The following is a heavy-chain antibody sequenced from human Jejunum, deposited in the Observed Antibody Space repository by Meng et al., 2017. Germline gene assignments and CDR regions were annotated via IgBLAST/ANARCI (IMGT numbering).Heavy chain of an antibody. Sequence: QLQVQESGPGLVKPSETLSLTCTGSGGSISSSSYYWGWIRQPPGKGLEWIGTMYYHGSTYYNPSLKSRVTISVDTSKNQFSLKLSSVTAADTAVYYCARPHTSAWGQGTLVTVSS. CDR2: MYYHGST. D-gene: IGHD2-21*01. V-gene: IGHV4-39*01. J-gene: IGHJ5*02. CDR3: ARPHTSA. CDR1: GGSISSSSYY.